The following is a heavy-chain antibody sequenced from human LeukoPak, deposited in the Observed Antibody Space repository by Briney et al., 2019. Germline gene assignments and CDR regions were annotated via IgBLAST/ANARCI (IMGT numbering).Heavy chain of an antibody. J-gene: IGHJ6*02. CDR2: ISSSSSTT. Sequence: PGGSLRLSCAASGFTFSSYSMNWVRQAPGKGLEWVSYISSSSSTTYYADSVKGRFTISRDNAKNSLYLQMNSLRAEDTAVYYCARAQQQLVHQYDYYYGMDVWGQGTTVTVSS. D-gene: IGHD6-13*01. CDR1: GFTFSSYS. CDR3: ARAQQQLVHQYDYYYGMDV. V-gene: IGHV3-48*01.